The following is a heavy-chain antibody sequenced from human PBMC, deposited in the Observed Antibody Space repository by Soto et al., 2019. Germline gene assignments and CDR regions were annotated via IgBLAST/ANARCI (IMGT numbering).Heavy chain of an antibody. CDR3: ARDLGYNSPGD. V-gene: IGHV3-74*01. D-gene: IGHD1-1*01. CDR1: XNXW. CDR2: IDGDGINT. J-gene: IGHJ4*02. Sequence: EVQLVESGGNLVQPGGXLRLSCAGSXNXWXYWVXQVPGRGLVWISRIDGDGINTDYVDSVKGRFTISRDIARNTLYLQMNSLRVEDTAVYYCARDLGYNSPGDWGQGTLVTVSS.